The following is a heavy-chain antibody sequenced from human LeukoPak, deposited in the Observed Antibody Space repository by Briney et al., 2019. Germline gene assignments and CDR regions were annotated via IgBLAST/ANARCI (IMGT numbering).Heavy chain of an antibody. V-gene: IGHV1-2*02. J-gene: IGHJ5*02. Sequence: ASVKVSCKASGYTFTGYYMHRVRQAPGQGLEWMGWINPNSGGTNYAQKFQGRVTMTRNTSISTAYMELSSLRSEDTAVYYCARAYYSDSGSPINWFDPWGQGTLVTVSS. D-gene: IGHD3-10*01. CDR1: GYTFTGYY. CDR2: INPNSGGT. CDR3: ARAYYSDSGSPINWFDP.